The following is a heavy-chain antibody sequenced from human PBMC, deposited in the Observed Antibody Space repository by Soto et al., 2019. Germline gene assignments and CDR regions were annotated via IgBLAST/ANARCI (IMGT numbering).Heavy chain of an antibody. CDR2: IIPIFGTA. V-gene: IGHV1-69*06. CDR3: ARDRGVAAAGYYYYGMDV. J-gene: IGHJ6*02. Sequence: SVKVSCKASGGTFSSYAISWVRQAPGQGLEWMGGIIPIFGTANYAQKFQGRVTITADKSTSTAYMELSSLRSEDTAVYYCARDRGVAAAGYYYYGMDVWGQGTTVTVSS. D-gene: IGHD6-13*01. CDR1: GGTFSSYA.